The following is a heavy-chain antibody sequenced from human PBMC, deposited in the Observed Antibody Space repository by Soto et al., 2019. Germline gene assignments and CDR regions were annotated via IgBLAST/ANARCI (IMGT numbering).Heavy chain of an antibody. CDR2: IIPIFGTA. J-gene: IGHJ6*02. D-gene: IGHD5-12*01. V-gene: IGHV1-69*12. CDR3: AAVEMATPTGYYYGMDV. Sequence: QVQLVQSGAEVKKPGSSVKVSCKASGGTFSSYAISWVRQAPGQGLEWMGGIIPIFGTANYAQKFQGRVTITAXXSXSXXYMELSSLRSEDTAVYYCAAVEMATPTGYYYGMDVWGQGTTVTVSS. CDR1: GGTFSSYA.